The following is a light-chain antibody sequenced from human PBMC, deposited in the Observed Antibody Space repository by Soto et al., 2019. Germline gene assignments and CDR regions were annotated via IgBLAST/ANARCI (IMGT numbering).Light chain of an antibody. CDR3: QQAYDIPRT. CDR1: QTISSW. J-gene: IGKJ1*01. V-gene: IGKV1-5*03. CDR2: KAS. Sequence: DIQMTQSPSTLSGSVGDRVTITCRASQTISSWLAWYQQKPGKAPKLLIYKASTLKSGVPSRFSGSGSGTEFTLTISSLQPEDFATYYCQQAYDIPRTFGQGTKVDIK.